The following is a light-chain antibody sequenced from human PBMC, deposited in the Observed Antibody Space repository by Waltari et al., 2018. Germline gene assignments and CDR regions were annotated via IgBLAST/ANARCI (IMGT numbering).Light chain of an antibody. V-gene: IGKV4-1*01. CDR2: WAS. Sequence: SVLYSSNNKNYLAWYQQKPGQPPKLLIYWASTRESGVPDRFSGNGSGTDFTLTISSLQAEDVAVYYCQQYYSTPRTFGQGTKVEIK. CDR1: SVLYSSNNKNY. CDR3: QQYYSTPRT. J-gene: IGKJ1*01.